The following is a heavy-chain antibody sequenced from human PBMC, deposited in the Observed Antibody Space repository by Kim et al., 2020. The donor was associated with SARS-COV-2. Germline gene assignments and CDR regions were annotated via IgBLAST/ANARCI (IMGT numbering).Heavy chain of an antibody. CDR2: IKSKTDGGTT. Sequence: GGSLRLSCAASGFTFSNAWMSWVRQAPGKGLEWVGRIKSKTDGGTTDYAAPVKGRFTISRDDSKNTLYLQMNSLKTEDTAVYYCTTLRSGWYSDPDYWGQETLVTVSS. J-gene: IGHJ4*02. V-gene: IGHV3-15*01. D-gene: IGHD6-19*01. CDR3: TTLRSGWYSDPDY. CDR1: GFTFSNAW.